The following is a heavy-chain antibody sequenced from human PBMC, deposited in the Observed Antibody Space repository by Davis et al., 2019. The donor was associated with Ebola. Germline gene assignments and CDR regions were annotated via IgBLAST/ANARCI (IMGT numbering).Heavy chain of an antibody. V-gene: IGHV5-51*01. CDR1: GFTFSSHW. D-gene: IGHD1-14*01. J-gene: IGHJ6*02. Sequence: GESLKISCQTSGFTFSSHWIAWVRQMPGRGLELMGLIYPGDSETRYSPSFQGQVTFSADKSINTAYLHWSSLKASDTAMYYCVRRRSYYYGMDVWGQGTTVTVSS. CDR3: VRRRSYYYGMDV. CDR2: IYPGDSET.